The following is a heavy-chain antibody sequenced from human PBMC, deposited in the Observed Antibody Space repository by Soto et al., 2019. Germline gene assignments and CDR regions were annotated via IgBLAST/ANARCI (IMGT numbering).Heavy chain of an antibody. CDR3: ARDLASVGYSGYEIDAFDI. J-gene: IGHJ3*02. V-gene: IGHV3-66*01. CDR2: IYSGGST. Sequence: GGSLRLSCAASGFTVSSNYMSWVRQAPGKGLEWVSVIYSGGSTYYADSVKGRFTISRDNSKNTLYLQMNSLRAEDTAVYYCARDLASVGYSGYEIDAFDIWGQGTMVTVSS. D-gene: IGHD5-12*01. CDR1: GFTVSSNY.